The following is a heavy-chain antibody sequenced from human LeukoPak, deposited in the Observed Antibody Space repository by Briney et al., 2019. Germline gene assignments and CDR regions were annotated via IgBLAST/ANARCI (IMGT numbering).Heavy chain of an antibody. CDR1: GFTFADHG. CDR2: INWNGGST. Sequence: GGTLRLSCAASGFTFADHGMSWVLQVPGKGLEWVSGINWNGGSTGYADSVKGRFTISRDNAKNSLYLQMNSLRAEDTALYYCAGGDRNGWYFDYWGQGTLVTVSS. D-gene: IGHD6-19*01. CDR3: AGGDRNGWYFDY. V-gene: IGHV3-20*04. J-gene: IGHJ4*02.